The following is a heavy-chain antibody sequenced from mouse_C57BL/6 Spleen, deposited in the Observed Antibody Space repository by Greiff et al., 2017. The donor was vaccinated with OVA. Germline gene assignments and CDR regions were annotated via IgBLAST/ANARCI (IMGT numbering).Heavy chain of an antibody. D-gene: IGHD1-1*01. CDR3: ARFLLNYGSSYYYAMDY. CDR2: IWRGGST. V-gene: IGHV2-2*01. J-gene: IGHJ4*01. Sequence: VQLVESGPGLVQPSQSLSITCTVSGFSLTSYGVHWVRQSPGKGLEWLGVIWRGGSTDYNAAFISRLSISKDNSKSQVFFKMNSLQADDTAIYYCARFLLNYGSSYYYAMDYWGQGTSVTFSS. CDR1: GFSLTSYG.